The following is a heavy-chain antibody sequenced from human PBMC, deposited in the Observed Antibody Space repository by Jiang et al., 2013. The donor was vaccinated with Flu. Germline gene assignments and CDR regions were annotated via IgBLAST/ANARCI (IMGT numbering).Heavy chain of an antibody. V-gene: IGHV3-48*01. J-gene: IGHJ1*01. D-gene: IGHD4-17*01. CDR1: GFTFSSYS. Sequence: VQLLESGGGLVQPGGSLRLSCAASGFTFSSYSMNWVRQAPGKGLEWVSYISSSSSTIYYADSVKGRFTISRDNAKNSLYLQMNSLRAEDTAVYYCARGYGDYAEYFQHWGQGTLVTVSS. CDR3: ARGYGDYAEYFQH. CDR2: ISSSSSTI.